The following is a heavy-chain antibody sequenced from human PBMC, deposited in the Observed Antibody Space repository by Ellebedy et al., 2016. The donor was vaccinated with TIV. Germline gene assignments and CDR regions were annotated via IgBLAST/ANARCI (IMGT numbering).Heavy chain of an antibody. CDR3: ARDSGRRRSWDNDY. J-gene: IGHJ4*02. CDR2: ISDDGTKR. D-gene: IGHD3-10*01. Sequence: PGGSLRLSCAASGFIFSNHGVHWVRQAPGKGLEWVALISDDGTKRFYLDSVKGRFTISRDNAKNLLYLQMNNLRAEDTAVYYCARDSGRRRSWDNDYWGQGTLVTVSS. V-gene: IGHV3-30*03. CDR1: GFIFSNHG.